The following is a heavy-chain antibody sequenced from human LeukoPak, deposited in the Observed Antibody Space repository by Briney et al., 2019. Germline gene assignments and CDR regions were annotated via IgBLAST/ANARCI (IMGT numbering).Heavy chain of an antibody. CDR3: ARGLIDGSYLDP. CDR2: IADTGTI. CDR1: GFNFNIHT. Sequence: GGSLRLSCVASGFNFNIHTMRWVRQTPGKGLEWVSHIADTGTIYYADSVKGRFTISRDNANNSVYLQMNSLRVEDTAVYYCARGLIDGSYLDPWGQGTRVTVSS. V-gene: IGHV3-48*04. D-gene: IGHD3-10*01. J-gene: IGHJ5*02.